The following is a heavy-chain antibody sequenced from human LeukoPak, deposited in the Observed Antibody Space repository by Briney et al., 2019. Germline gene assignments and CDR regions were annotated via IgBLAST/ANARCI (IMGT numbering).Heavy chain of an antibody. CDR3: ARTSSGSFDAFDI. CDR1: GGSISSYY. V-gene: IGHV4-39*07. D-gene: IGHD1-26*01. J-gene: IGHJ3*02. Sequence: PSETLSLTCTVSGGSISSYYWGWIRQPPGKGLEWIGSIYYSGSTYYNPSLKSRVTISVDTSKNQFSLKLSSVAAADTAVYYCARTSSGSFDAFDIWGQGTMVTVSS. CDR2: IYYSGST.